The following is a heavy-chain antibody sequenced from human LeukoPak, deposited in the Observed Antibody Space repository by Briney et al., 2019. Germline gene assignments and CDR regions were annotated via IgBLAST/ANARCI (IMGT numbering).Heavy chain of an antibody. D-gene: IGHD3-10*01. CDR2: IFYTEST. CDR3: ARGVAWWFGELPPANYYYYYMDV. CDR1: GGSISSYY. Sequence: SETLSLTCTVSGGSISSYYGSWIRQSPGKGLEWIGNIFYTESTNYNPSLKSRVTISVDTSKNQFSLKLSSVTAADTAVYYCARGVAWWFGELPPANYYYYYMDVWGKGTTVTISS. V-gene: IGHV4-59*01. J-gene: IGHJ6*03.